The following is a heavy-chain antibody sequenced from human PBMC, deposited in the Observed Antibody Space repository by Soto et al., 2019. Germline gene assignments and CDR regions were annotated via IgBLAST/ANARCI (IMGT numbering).Heavy chain of an antibody. CDR1: GFTFSSYS. CDR2: ISSSSSPR. CDR3: EVESTSRHWDFDL. V-gene: IGHV3-48*01. Sequence: EVQLVESGGGLVQPGGSLRLSCAASGFTFSSYSMNWVRRAPGKGLEWVSYISSSSSPRYYADSVKCRFTISRDNAKNSLYLEMNSLRVEDTAVYYCEVESTSRHWDFDLWGGGTLVTVSS. D-gene: IGHD2-2*01. J-gene: IGHJ2*01.